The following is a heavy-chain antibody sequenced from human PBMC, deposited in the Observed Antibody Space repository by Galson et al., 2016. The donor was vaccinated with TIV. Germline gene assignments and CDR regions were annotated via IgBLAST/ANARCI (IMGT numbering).Heavy chain of an antibody. Sequence: SLRLSCAASGFTFASYAMTWVRQAPGQGLEWVSTIHGNGVSTYYADSVKGRFTISRDNSKNILYLQMMSLRVDDTAVYYCAKAGTFCVRTSCYPNWFDSWGHGTLVTVAS. CDR1: GFTFASYA. D-gene: IGHD2-2*01. CDR2: IHGNGVST. J-gene: IGHJ5*01. V-gene: IGHV3-23*01. CDR3: AKAGTFCVRTSCYPNWFDS.